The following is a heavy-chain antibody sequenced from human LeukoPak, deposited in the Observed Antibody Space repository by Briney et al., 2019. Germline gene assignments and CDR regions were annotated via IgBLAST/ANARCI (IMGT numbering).Heavy chain of an antibody. CDR1: GGTFSSYA. D-gene: IGHD4-17*01. CDR2: IIPIFGTA. J-gene: IGHJ5*02. Sequence: SVKVSCKASGGTFSSYAISWVRQAPGQGLEWMGGIIPIFGTANYAQKFQGRVTITADKSTSTAYMELSSLRSEDTAVYYCARIYYGDWGPDWFDPWGQGTLVTVSS. V-gene: IGHV1-69*06. CDR3: ARIYYGDWGPDWFDP.